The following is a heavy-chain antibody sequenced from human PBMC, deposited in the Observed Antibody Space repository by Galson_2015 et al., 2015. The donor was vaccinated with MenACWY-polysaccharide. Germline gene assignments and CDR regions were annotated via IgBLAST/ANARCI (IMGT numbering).Heavy chain of an antibody. J-gene: IGHJ4*02. CDR1: GFTFSSSW. D-gene: IGHD6-6*01. CDR2: IKQDGGEK. V-gene: IGHV3-7*01. Sequence: SLRLSCAASGFTFSSSWMHWVRQAPGKGLEWVANIKQDGGEKYYVDSVKGRFTISRDNAKNSLYLQMNSLRAEDTAIYYCARVRVIRGSSYFDYWGQGTLVTVSS. CDR3: ARVRVIRGSSYFDY.